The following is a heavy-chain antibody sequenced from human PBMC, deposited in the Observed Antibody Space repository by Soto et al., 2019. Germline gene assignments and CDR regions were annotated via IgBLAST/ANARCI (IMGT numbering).Heavy chain of an antibody. CDR3: ARDPWAADY. V-gene: IGHV3-66*01. CDR2: IYSGGST. Sequence: EVQLVESGGGLVQPGGSLRLSCAASGFTVSTKYMSWVRQAPGKGLEWVSVIYSGGSTFYADSVRGRFTISRDNSKNTVNLQMHRLRAEDTAVYYCARDPWAADYWGQGTLVTVSS. D-gene: IGHD3-16*01. J-gene: IGHJ4*02. CDR1: GFTVSTKY.